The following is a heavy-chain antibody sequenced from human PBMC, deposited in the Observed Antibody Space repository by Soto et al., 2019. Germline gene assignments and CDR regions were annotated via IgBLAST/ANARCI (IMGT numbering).Heavy chain of an antibody. CDR2: IYYSGST. J-gene: IGHJ4*02. D-gene: IGHD2-8*01. Sequence: QLQLQESGPGLVKPSETLSLTCTVSGGSISSSSYYWGWIRQPPGKGLEWIGSIYYSGSTYYNPSLKSRVTISVDTSKIQFSRKLSSVTAADTAGYYCAKGYCTNGVCSLFDYWGQGTLVTVSS. CDR3: AKGYCTNGVCSLFDY. CDR1: GGSISSSSYY. V-gene: IGHV4-39*01.